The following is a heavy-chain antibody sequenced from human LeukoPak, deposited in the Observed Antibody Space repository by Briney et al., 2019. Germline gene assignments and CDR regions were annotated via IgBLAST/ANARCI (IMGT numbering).Heavy chain of an antibody. CDR1: GFTVSSNY. CDR3: AREPAGSYYYYGMDV. Sequence: GGSLRLSCAASGFTVSSNYMSWVRQAPGKGLEWVSVIYSGGSTYYADSVKGRSTISRDNSKNTLYLQMNSLRAEDTAVYYCAREPAGSYYYYGMDVWGQGTTVTVSS. CDR2: IYSGGST. J-gene: IGHJ6*02. V-gene: IGHV3-66*01. D-gene: IGHD1-26*01.